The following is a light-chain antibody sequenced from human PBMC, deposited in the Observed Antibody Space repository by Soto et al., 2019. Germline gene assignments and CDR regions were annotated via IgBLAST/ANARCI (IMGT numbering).Light chain of an antibody. V-gene: IGLV2-8*01. J-gene: IGLJ1*01. Sequence: QSVLTQPPSASGSPGQSVTVSCTGTSSDVGGYNYVSWYQQHPGKAPKLMIYEVSKRPAGVPDRFSGSKSGNTASLTVSGLQADDEADYYCSSYAGSNNSYVFGTGTKLTV. CDR3: SSYAGSNNSYV. CDR2: EVS. CDR1: SSDVGGYNY.